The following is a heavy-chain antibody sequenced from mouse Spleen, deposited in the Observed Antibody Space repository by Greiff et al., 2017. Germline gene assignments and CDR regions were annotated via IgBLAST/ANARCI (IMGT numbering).Heavy chain of an antibody. CDR1: GYSITSVYY. V-gene: IGHV3-6*01. Sequence: EVQLQESGPGLVKPSQSLSLTCSVTGYSITSVYYWNWIRQFPGNKLEWMGYISYDGSNNYNPSLKNRISITRDTSKNQFFLKLNSVTTEDTATYYCARGDLLNAMDYWGQGTSVTVSS. CDR3: ARGDLLNAMDY. CDR2: ISYDGSN. J-gene: IGHJ4*01. D-gene: IGHD2-1*01.